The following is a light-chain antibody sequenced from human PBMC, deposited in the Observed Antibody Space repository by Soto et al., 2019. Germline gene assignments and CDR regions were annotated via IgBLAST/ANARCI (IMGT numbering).Light chain of an antibody. CDR3: LQDYNYPRT. Sequence: AIQMTQSPSSLSASVGDRVTITCRASQGIRNDLGWYQQKPGKAPKLLFYGASSLQSGVPSRFSGSGSGTDFTLTISSLQPEDFATYYCLQDYNYPRTFGQGTKVEI. CDR2: GAS. CDR1: QGIRND. J-gene: IGKJ1*01. V-gene: IGKV1-6*01.